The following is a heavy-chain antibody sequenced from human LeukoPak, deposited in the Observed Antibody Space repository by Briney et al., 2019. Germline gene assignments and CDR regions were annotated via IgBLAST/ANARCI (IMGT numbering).Heavy chain of an antibody. Sequence: ASLKVSCKASGYTFTSYGISWVRQAPGQGLEWMGWISAYNGNTNYAQKLQGRVTMTTDTSTSTAYMELRSLRSDDTAVYYCATHYDFWSGPDLDYWGQGTLVTVSS. CDR3: ATHYDFWSGPDLDY. CDR1: GYTFTSYG. V-gene: IGHV1-18*01. J-gene: IGHJ4*02. CDR2: ISAYNGNT. D-gene: IGHD3-3*01.